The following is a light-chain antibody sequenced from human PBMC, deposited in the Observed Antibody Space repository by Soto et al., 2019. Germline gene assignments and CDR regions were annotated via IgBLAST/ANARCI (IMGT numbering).Light chain of an antibody. Sequence: IQLTQSPSSLSASVGDRVTVNCRASQGIGTYLVWYQQKSGKAPTVLIYASSTLQTGVPSRFSGSGSGTDFSLTISSLHPEDVATYYCQQVDSYPRTFGQGTKVDIK. J-gene: IGKJ1*01. CDR3: QQVDSYPRT. CDR1: QGIGTY. V-gene: IGKV1-9*01. CDR2: ASS.